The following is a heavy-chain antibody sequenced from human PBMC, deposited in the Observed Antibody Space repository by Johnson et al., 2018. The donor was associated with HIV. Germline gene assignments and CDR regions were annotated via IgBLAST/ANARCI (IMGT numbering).Heavy chain of an antibody. CDR2: ISWNSGII. V-gene: IGHV3-9*01. J-gene: IGHJ3*02. CDR3: ARSSSGLDAFDI. D-gene: IGHD3-22*01. CDR1: GFTFDDYA. Sequence: VQLVESGGGLVQPGRSLRLSCAASGFTFDDYAMHWVRQAPGKGLEWVSGISWNSGIIGYADSVKGRFTITRDNAKNSLYLQMNSLRAEDTALYYCARSSSGLDAFDIWGQGTMVTVSS.